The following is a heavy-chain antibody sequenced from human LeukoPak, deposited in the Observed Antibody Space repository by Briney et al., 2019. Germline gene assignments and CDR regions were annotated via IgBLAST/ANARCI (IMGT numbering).Heavy chain of an antibody. CDR3: ARSGYCGGDCYRFDY. CDR2: IYYSGST. D-gene: IGHD2-21*02. V-gene: IGHV4-39*01. J-gene: IGHJ4*02. Sequence: PSETLSLTCTVSGGSISSSSYYWGWIRQPPGKGLEWIGSIYYSGSTYYNPSLKSRVTISVDTSKNQFSLKLSSVTAADTAVYYCARSGYCGGDCYRFDYWGQGTLVTVSS. CDR1: GGSISSSSYY.